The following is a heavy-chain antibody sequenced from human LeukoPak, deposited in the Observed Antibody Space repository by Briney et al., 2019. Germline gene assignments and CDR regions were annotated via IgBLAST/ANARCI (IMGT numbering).Heavy chain of an antibody. D-gene: IGHD1-1*01. J-gene: IGHJ4*02. Sequence: LGGSLRLSCEASGFTFSDYYMSWVRQAPGKGLEWVSYISSSSSYTKYADSVKGRFTISRDNAKNSLYLQVNSLRAEDTAVYYCARGTGTTAYFDYWGQGTLVTVSS. CDR1: GFTFSDYY. CDR3: ARGTGTTAYFDY. V-gene: IGHV3-11*06. CDR2: ISSSSSYT.